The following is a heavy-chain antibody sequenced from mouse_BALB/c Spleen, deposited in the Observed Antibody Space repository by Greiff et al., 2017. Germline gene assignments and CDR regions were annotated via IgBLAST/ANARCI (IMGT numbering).Heavy chain of an antibody. CDR2: IYPGDGDT. V-gene: IGHV1-82*01. CDR1: GYAFSSSW. D-gene: IGHD2-4*01. J-gene: IGHJ4*01. Sequence: QVQLQQSGPELVKPGASVKISCKASGYAFSSSWMNWVKQRPGQGLEWIGRIYPGDGDTNYNGKFKGKATLTADKSSSTAYMQLSSLTSVDSAVYFCARVDDYGLYYYAMDYWGQGTSVTVSS. CDR3: ARVDDYGLYYYAMDY.